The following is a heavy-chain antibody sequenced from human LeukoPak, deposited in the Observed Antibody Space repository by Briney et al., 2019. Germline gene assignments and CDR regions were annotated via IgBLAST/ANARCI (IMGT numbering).Heavy chain of an antibody. CDR3: ARSYDILTGYYHNWFDP. CDR1: GGSISSSNYY. V-gene: IGHV4-39*07. Sequence: PSETLSLTCTVSGGSISSSNYYWGWIRQPPGKGLEWIGSFYYSGTSYYNPSLKSQVTMSADTSKNQLSLELRSVTAADTAVYYCARSYDILTGYYHNWFDPWGQGTLVTVSS. CDR2: FYYSGTS. J-gene: IGHJ5*02. D-gene: IGHD3-9*01.